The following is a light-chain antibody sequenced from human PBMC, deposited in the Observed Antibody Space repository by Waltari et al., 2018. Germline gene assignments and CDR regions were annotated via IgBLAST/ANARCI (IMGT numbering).Light chain of an antibody. V-gene: IGKV3-11*01. CDR1: QSVGTY. CDR2: DAS. CDR3: QQRRNWPLT. Sequence: EIVLTQSPAILSFSPGERATLSCRASQSVGTYLAWYQQRPGQSPRLLIYDASYRATGIPARFSGSGSETDFILTISSLQPEDFAVYYCQQRRNWPLTFGGGTRVQI. J-gene: IGKJ4*01.